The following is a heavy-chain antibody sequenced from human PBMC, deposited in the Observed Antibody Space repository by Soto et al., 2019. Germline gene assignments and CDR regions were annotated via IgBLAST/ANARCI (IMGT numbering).Heavy chain of an antibody. D-gene: IGHD6-13*01. J-gene: IGHJ4*02. CDR1: GGSFSGYY. CDR2: INHSGST. Sequence: PSETLSLTCAVYGGSFSGYYWSWIRQPPGKGLEWIGEINHSGSTNYNPSLKSRVTISVDTSKNQFSPKLSSVTAADTAVYYCARGRRQQLPNDYWGQGTLVTVSS. V-gene: IGHV4-34*01. CDR3: ARGRRQQLPNDY.